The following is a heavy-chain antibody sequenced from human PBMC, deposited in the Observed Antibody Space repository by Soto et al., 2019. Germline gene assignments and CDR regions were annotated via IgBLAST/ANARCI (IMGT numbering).Heavy chain of an antibody. D-gene: IGHD3-16*01. CDR3: VRIRYQLPSSVLWLDP. CDR2: INHVGGT. Sequence: SETLSLTCAVYGGFLSESYWTWIRQPPGKGLEWIGEINHVGGTNYNPSLKSRVTMSVDTSQNQFSLRLVSVTAADTAMYFCVRIRYQLPSSVLWLDPWGQGTPVTVS. CDR1: GGFLSESY. J-gene: IGHJ5*02. V-gene: IGHV4-34*01.